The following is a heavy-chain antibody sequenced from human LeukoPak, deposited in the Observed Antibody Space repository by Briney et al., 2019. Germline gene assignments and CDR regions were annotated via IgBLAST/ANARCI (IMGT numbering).Heavy chain of an antibody. CDR3: ARDSSSHFDY. V-gene: IGHV4-39*07. CDR2: IYYSGST. CDR1: GGSISSSSYY. J-gene: IGHJ4*02. Sequence: SETLSLTCTVSGGSISSSSYYWGWIRQPPGKGLEWIGSIYYSGSTNYNPSLKSRVTISVDTSKNQFSLKLSSVTAADTAVYYCARDSSSHFDYWGQGTLVTVSS. D-gene: IGHD6-6*01.